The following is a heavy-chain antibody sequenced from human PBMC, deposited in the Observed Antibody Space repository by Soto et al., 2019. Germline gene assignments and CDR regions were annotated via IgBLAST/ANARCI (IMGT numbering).Heavy chain of an antibody. J-gene: IGHJ4*02. V-gene: IGHV3-23*01. Sequence: EVQLLESGGGLVQPGGSLRLSCAASGFTFSSYAMSWVRQASGKGLEWVSAITSGGDSTYYGDSVKGRFTISRDNSKNTLYLEMNSLRAEDTALYYCAKAVRDGASGSYSHFDYWGQGTLVTVSS. CDR2: ITSGGDST. CDR1: GFTFSSYA. D-gene: IGHD1-26*01. CDR3: AKAVRDGASGSYSHFDY.